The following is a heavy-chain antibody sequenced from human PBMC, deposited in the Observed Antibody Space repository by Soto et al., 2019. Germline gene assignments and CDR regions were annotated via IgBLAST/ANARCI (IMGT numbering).Heavy chain of an antibody. V-gene: IGHV3-23*01. J-gene: IGHJ4*02. CDR2: ISGSGGST. D-gene: IGHD6-6*01. Sequence: EVQLLESGGGLVQPGGSLRLSCAASGFTFSSYAMSWVRQAPGKGLEWVSAISGSGGSTYYADSVKGRFTISRDNSRNTLYLQMNSLRAEDTAVYYCAKDLRSSSRLWGDYWGQGTLVTVSS. CDR3: AKDLRSSSRLWGDY. CDR1: GFTFSSYA.